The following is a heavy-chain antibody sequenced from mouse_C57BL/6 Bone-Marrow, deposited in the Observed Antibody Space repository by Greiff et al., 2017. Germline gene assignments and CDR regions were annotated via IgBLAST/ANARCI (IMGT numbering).Heavy chain of an antibody. CDR2: IDPENGDT. J-gene: IGHJ2*01. D-gene: IGHD1-1*01. Sequence: VQLQQSGAELVRPGASVKLSCTASGFNIKDDYMHWVKQRPEQGLEWIGWIDPENGDTEYASKFQGKATITADTSSNTAYLQLSSLTSEDTAVYYCTEYYYGSSQGYYFDYWGQDTTLTVSS. CDR1: GFNIKDDY. V-gene: IGHV14-4*01. CDR3: TEYYYGSSQGYYFDY.